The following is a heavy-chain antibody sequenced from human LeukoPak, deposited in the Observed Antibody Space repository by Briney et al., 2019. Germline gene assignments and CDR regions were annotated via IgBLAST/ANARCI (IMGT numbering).Heavy chain of an antibody. J-gene: IGHJ4*02. V-gene: IGHV3-21*01. CDR1: GFTFSSYS. CDR3: ARDLEVRGVITKRFDY. CDR2: ISSSSSYI. D-gene: IGHD3-10*01. Sequence: GGSLRLSCAASGFTFSSYSMNWVRQARGKGLEWVSSISSSSSYIYYADSVKGRFTISRDNAKNSLYLQMNSLRAEDTAVYYCARDLEVRGVITKRFDYWGQGTLVTVSS.